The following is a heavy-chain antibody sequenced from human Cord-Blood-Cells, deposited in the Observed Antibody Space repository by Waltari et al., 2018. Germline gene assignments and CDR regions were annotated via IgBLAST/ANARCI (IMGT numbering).Heavy chain of an antibody. CDR3: AKEIYSGSYGFVDD. D-gene: IGHD1-26*01. V-gene: IGHV3-23*01. J-gene: IGHJ4*02. CDR1: GFTFSSYA. Sequence: EVQLLESGGGLVQPGGSLRLSCAASGFTFSSYAMSWVRQAPGKGLEWVSAISGSGGSTYYADSLKGRFTIYRDNSKNTLYLQMNSLRAEDTAVYYCAKEIYSGSYGFVDDWGQGTLVTVSS. CDR2: ISGSGGST.